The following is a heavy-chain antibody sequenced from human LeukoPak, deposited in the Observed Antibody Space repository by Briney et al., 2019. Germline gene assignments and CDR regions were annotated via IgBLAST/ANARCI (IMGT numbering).Heavy chain of an antibody. V-gene: IGHV4-59*01. Sequence: SETLSLTCTVSGGSIRSYYWSWIRQPPGKGLEWIGYIYFSGSTSYNPSLKSRVTISVDRSKNQFSLKLGSVAAADTAVYYCARSYDTNFDYWGQGTLVTVSS. D-gene: IGHD3-3*01. CDR2: IYFSGST. CDR3: ARSYDTNFDY. CDR1: GGSIRSYY. J-gene: IGHJ4*02.